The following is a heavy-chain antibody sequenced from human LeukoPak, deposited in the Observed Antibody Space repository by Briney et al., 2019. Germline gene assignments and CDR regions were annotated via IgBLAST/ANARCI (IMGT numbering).Heavy chain of an antibody. CDR3: ARDRGDGYSYDAFDI. J-gene: IGHJ3*02. CDR1: GYTFTGYY. V-gene: IGHV1-2*02. CDR2: INPNSGGT. Sequence: ASVKVSCKASGYTFTGYYMHWVRQAPGQGLEWMGWINPNSGGTNYAQKFQGRVTMTRDTSISTAYMELSRLRSEDTAVYYCARDRGDGYSYDAFDIWGQGTMVTVSS. D-gene: IGHD5-24*01.